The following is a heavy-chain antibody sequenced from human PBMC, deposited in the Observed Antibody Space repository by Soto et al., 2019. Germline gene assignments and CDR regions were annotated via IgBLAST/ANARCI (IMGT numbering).Heavy chain of an antibody. CDR3: ARENTMIVVVIGGGWHWFDP. D-gene: IGHD3-22*01. V-gene: IGHV1-69*13. J-gene: IGHJ5*02. CDR2: IIPIFGTA. CDR1: GGTFSSYA. Sequence: SVKVSCKASGGTFSSYAISWVRQAPGQGLEWMGGIIPIFGTANYAQKFQGRVTITADESTSTAYMELSSLRSEDTAVYYCARENTMIVVVIGGGWHWFDPWGQGTLVTVSS.